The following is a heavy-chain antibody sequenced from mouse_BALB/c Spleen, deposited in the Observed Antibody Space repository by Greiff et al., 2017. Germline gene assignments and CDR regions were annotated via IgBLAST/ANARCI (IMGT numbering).Heavy chain of an antibody. CDR2: IWSGGST. D-gene: IGHD1-1*01. CDR3: ARGPLLRSYAMDY. J-gene: IGHJ4*01. Sequence: VQVVESGPGLVQPSQSLSITCTVSGFSLTSYGVHWVRQSPGKGLEWLGVIWSGGSTDYNAAFISRLSISKDNSKSQVFFKMNSLQANDTAIYYCARGPLLRSYAMDYWGQGTSVTVSS. V-gene: IGHV2-2*02. CDR1: GFSLTSYG.